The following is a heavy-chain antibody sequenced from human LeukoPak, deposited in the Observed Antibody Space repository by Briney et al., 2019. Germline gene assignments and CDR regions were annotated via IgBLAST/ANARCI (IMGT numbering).Heavy chain of an antibody. Sequence: GASVKVSCKASGYTFTSYAMHWVRQAPGQRLEWMGWINAGNGNTKYSQKFQGRVTITRDTSADTAYMELSSLRSEDTAVYYCVRLKYCTNGVCYAGFDYWGQGTLVTVSS. D-gene: IGHD2-8*01. CDR2: INAGNGNT. CDR3: VRLKYCTNGVCYAGFDY. CDR1: GYTFTSYA. J-gene: IGHJ4*02. V-gene: IGHV1-3*01.